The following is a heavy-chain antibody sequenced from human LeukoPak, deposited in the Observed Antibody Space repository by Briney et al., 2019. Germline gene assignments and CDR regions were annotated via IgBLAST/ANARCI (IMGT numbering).Heavy chain of an antibody. CDR2: IYYSGST. CDR1: GGSISSYY. Sequence: SESLSLTCTVSGGSISSYYWSWLRQPPGKGLEWIGYIYYSGSTNYNPSLKSRVTISVDTSNNQFSLKLSSVTAADTAVYYCARSLGGWSNWFDPWGQGTLVTVSS. V-gene: IGHV4-59*01. CDR3: ARSLGGWSNWFDP. J-gene: IGHJ5*02. D-gene: IGHD6-19*01.